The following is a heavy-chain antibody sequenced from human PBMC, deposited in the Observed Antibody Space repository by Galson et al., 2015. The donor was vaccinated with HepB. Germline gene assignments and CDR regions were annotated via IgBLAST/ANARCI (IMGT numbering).Heavy chain of an antibody. D-gene: IGHD4-23*01. J-gene: IGHJ5*02. CDR2: IYPGDSDT. V-gene: IGHV5-51*01. Sequence: QSGAEVKKPGESLKISCKGSGYSFTSYWIGWVRQMPGKGLEWMGIIYPGDSDTRYSPSFQGQVTISADKSISTAYLQWSSLKASDTAMYYCARRLLDYGGNPYNWFDPWGQGTLVTVSS. CDR1: GYSFTSYW. CDR3: ARRLLDYGGNPYNWFDP.